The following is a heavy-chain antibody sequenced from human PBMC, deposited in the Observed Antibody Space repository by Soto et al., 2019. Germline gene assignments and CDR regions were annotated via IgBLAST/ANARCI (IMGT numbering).Heavy chain of an antibody. V-gene: IGHV1-46*03. CDR2: INPSRGTT. J-gene: IGHJ5*02. CDR1: GSTFLTYF. CDR3: ARSYISSSYWFDP. Sequence: GASVRVSCRSSGSTFLTYFMHWVRQAHRHGLEWMGVINPSRGTTTYAQKFQDRVTMTRDTSASTVYMELSSLRSEDTAMYYCARSYISSSYWFDPWGQGTLVTVFS. D-gene: IGHD6-6*01.